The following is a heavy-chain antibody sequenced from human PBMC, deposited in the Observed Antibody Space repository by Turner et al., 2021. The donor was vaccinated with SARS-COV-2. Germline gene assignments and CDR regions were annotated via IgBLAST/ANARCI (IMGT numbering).Heavy chain of an antibody. J-gene: IGHJ2*01. CDR1: GGSISSSSYY. V-gene: IGHV4-39*02. CDR3: SRETADSGSYQDWYFDL. Sequence: QLQLQETGPGLGKPSETLPLTCTVSGGSISSSSYYWGWIRQPPGKGLEWLGSIYYSGSTYYNPSLKSRVTISVVTSKNQVSLKLLSVTAADTAVYYCSRETADSGSYQDWYFDLWGRGTLVTVSS. CDR2: IYYSGST. D-gene: IGHD1-26*01.